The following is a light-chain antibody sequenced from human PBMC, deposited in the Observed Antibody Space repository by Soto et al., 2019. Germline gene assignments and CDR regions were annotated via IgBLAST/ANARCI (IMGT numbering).Light chain of an antibody. J-gene: IGKJ5*01. Sequence: EIAGRQSPCTLSLSPWERATLSCMASQSVSSSYLAWYQQKPGQAPRLLIYGASSRATGIPARFSGSGSGTEFTLTISSLQSEDFAVYYCHQRQYWPPITVGQGGRPEIK. V-gene: IGKV3D-20*02. CDR1: QSVSSSY. CDR2: GAS. CDR3: HQRQYWPPIT.